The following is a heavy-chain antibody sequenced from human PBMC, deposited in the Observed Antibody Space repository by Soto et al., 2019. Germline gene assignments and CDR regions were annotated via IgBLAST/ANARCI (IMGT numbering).Heavy chain of an antibody. Sequence: QITLKESGPTLVKPTQTLTLTCSFSGFSLSTTGVGGGWIRQSPGKALEWLAIIYWDNDKRYSPSLKSRVTITKDTSKNQVVLTVTNMAPVDTGTYYCGRSLWFGELQWGQGALVTVSS. CDR2: IYWDNDK. CDR3: GRSLWFGELQ. D-gene: IGHD3-10*01. V-gene: IGHV2-5*02. J-gene: IGHJ4*02. CDR1: GFSLSTTGVG.